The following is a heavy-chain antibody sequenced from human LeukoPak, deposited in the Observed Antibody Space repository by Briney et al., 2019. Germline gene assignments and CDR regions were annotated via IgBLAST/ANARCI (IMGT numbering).Heavy chain of an antibody. V-gene: IGHV3-21*01. Sequence: GGSLRLSCEASGFTVSSNYMSWVRQAPGKGLEWVSSISSSLNYIYYADSVKGRFTISRDNAKNSLYLQMNSLRAEDTAVYYCARGTSAFDIWGQGTMVTVSS. CDR2: ISSSLNYI. CDR3: ARGTSAFDI. J-gene: IGHJ3*02. CDR1: GFTVSSNY. D-gene: IGHD2-2*01.